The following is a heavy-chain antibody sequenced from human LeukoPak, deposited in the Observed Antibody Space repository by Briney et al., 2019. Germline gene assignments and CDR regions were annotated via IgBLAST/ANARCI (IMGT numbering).Heavy chain of an antibody. CDR1: GGTFSSYA. Sequence: SVKVSCKASGGTFSSYAISWVRQAPGQGLEWMGGIIPIFGTANYAQKFQGRVTITTDESTSTAYMELSSLRSEDTAVYYCARGTNGRGDVPWDHWGQGTLVTVSS. CDR3: ARGTNGRGDVPWDH. D-gene: IGHD2-8*01. CDR2: IIPIFGTA. V-gene: IGHV1-69*05. J-gene: IGHJ4*02.